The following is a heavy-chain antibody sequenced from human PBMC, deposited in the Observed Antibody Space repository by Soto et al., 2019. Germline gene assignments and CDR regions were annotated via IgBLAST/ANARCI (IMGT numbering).Heavy chain of an antibody. CDR3: ARALAVVAANIDY. V-gene: IGHV4-38-2*02. Sequence: SETLSLTCTVSGYSISSGYYWGWIRQPPGKGLEWIGSIYHSGSTYYNPSLKSLVTISVDTSKNQFSLKLSSVTAADTAVYYCARALAVVAANIDYWGQGTLVTVSS. J-gene: IGHJ4*02. CDR1: GYSISSGYY. CDR2: IYHSGST. D-gene: IGHD2-15*01.